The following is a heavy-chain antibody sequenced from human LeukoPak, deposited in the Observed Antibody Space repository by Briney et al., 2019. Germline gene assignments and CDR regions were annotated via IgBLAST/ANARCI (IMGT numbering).Heavy chain of an antibody. CDR1: GGSISSYY. CDR2: IFYSGTT. V-gene: IGHV4-59*01. D-gene: IGHD3-22*01. CDR3: ARGGWNKFDY. J-gene: IGHJ4*02. Sequence: SETLFLTCTVSGGSISSYYWSWIRQPPGKGLEWIGFIFYSGTTNYNPSLKSRVAISVDTSKNQFSLKLSSVTAADTAVYYCARGGWNKFDYWGQGTLVTVSS.